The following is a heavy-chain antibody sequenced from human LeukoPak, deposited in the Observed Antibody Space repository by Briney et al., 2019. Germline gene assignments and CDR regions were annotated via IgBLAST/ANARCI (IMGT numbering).Heavy chain of an antibody. J-gene: IGHJ4*02. D-gene: IGHD1-7*01. CDR3: AKKKRELRGFDY. Sequence: GGSLRLSCAASGFTFSSYAMSWGRQAPGKGLEWVSGICGSGGSTYYADPVKGRFTISRDNYKNTLYLQMSSLRAEDTAVSYCAKKKRELRGFDYWGQGTLVTVSS. CDR1: GFTFSSYA. V-gene: IGHV3-23*01. CDR2: ICGSGGST.